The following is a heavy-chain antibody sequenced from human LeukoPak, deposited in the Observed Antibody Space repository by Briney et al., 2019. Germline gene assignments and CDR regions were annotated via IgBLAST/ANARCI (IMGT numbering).Heavy chain of an antibody. J-gene: IGHJ4*02. D-gene: IGHD6-19*01. CDR2: IIPIFGTA. CDR1: GGTFSSYA. CDR3: ARVFEIAVAGTSDY. V-gene: IGHV1-69*13. Sequence: VASVKVSCKASGGTFSSYAISWVRRAPGQGLEWMGGIIPIFGTANYAQKFQGRVTITADESTSTAYMELSSLRSEDTAVYYCARVFEIAVAGTSDYWGQGTLVTVSS.